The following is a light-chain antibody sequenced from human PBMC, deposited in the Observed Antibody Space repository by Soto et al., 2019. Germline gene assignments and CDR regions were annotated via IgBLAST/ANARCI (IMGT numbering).Light chain of an antibody. Sequence: NFMLTQPHSASESPGKTVTISCTRNSGSIATSYVQWYQQRPDSAPTPIIYDDNQRPSGVPVRFSGSIDSSSNSASLSVSGLKAEDEADYYGQAYGSGNWVFGGGTKLTVL. J-gene: IGLJ3*02. CDR2: DDN. CDR3: QAYGSGNWV. V-gene: IGLV6-57*03. CDR1: SGSIATSY.